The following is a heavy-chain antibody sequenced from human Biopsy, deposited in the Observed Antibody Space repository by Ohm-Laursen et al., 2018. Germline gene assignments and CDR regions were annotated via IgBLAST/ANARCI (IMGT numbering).Heavy chain of an antibody. CDR1: GVSISVDGYY. Sequence: TLSLTCTVSGVSISVDGYYWAWIRQLPGKGLDWIGYIYHSGTTYYNPSLKSRLTMSVDTSKNEFSLRLRSVTAADTVVYFCATFRASWDTTQGGDYWGQGTLVTVSS. CDR3: ATFRASWDTTQGGDY. J-gene: IGHJ4*02. V-gene: IGHV4-31*03. CDR2: IYHSGTT. D-gene: IGHD1-26*01.